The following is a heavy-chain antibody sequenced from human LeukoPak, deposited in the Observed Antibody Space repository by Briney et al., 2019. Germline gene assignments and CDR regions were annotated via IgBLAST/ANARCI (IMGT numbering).Heavy chain of an antibody. V-gene: IGHV4-30-2*01. CDR1: GGSISSGGYS. CDR2: IYHSGST. Sequence: SETLSLTCAVSGGSISSGGYSWSWIRQPPGKGLEWIGYIYHSGSTYYNPSLKSRVTISVDTSKNQFSLKLSSVTAADTAVYYCARGESYGSHRNFDYWGQGTLVTVSS. D-gene: IGHD5-18*01. J-gene: IGHJ4*02. CDR3: ARGESYGSHRNFDY.